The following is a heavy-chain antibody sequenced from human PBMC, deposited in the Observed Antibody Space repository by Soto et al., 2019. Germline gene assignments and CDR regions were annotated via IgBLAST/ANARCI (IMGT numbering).Heavy chain of an antibody. CDR1: GGTFSSYA. V-gene: IGHV1-69*06. D-gene: IGHD3-10*01. J-gene: IGHJ5*02. Sequence: ASVKVSCKASGGTFSSYAISWVRQAPGQGLEWMGGIIPIFGTANYAQKFQGRVTITADKSTSTAYMELSSLRSEDTAVYYCARQYYGSGRFWFDPWGQGTLVTVSS. CDR2: IIPIFGTA. CDR3: ARQYYGSGRFWFDP.